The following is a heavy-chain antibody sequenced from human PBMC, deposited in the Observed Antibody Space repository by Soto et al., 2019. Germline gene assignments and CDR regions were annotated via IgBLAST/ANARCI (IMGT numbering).Heavy chain of an antibody. CDR1: GYAFTSYH. CDR2: INPSGGST. D-gene: IGHD2-15*01. CDR3: ARLYCRGGGCYSIDY. Sequence: QVQLVQSGAEVKKPGASVKVSCKASGYAFTSYHMHWVRQAPGQGLQRMGIINPSGGSTFYEQKFKGRATIPRDTSTSTGYMNLSSLRAADTAVYYCARLYCRGGGCYSIDYWGQGTLVTVSS. V-gene: IGHV1-46*03. J-gene: IGHJ4*02.